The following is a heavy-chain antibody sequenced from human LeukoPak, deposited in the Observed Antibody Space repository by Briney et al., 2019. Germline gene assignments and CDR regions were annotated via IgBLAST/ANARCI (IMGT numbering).Heavy chain of an antibody. D-gene: IGHD3-22*01. CDR2: IGTAGDT. Sequence: LPGGSLRLSCAASGFTFSSYDMHWVRQATGKGLEWVSAIGTAGDTYYPGSVKGRFTISRENAKNSLYLQMNSLRAVDTAVYYCARAGHYYDSSGYPGDAFDIWGQGTMVTVSS. J-gene: IGHJ3*02. CDR3: ARAGHYYDSSGYPGDAFDI. CDR1: GFTFSSYD. V-gene: IGHV3-13*01.